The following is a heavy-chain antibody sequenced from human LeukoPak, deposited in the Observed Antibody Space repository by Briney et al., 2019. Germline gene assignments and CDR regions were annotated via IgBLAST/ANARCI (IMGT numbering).Heavy chain of an antibody. CDR1: GYTFTSYA. D-gene: IGHD6-19*01. CDR2: INAGNGNT. J-gene: IGHJ4*02. CDR3: ARDFGNYSSGRLPHSFFDY. Sequence: ASVKVSCKASGYTFTSYAMHWVRQAPGQRLEWMGWINAGNGNTKYSQKFQGRVTITRDTSASTAYMELSSLRSEDTAVYYCARDFGNYSSGRLPHSFFDYWGQGTLVTVSS. V-gene: IGHV1-3*01.